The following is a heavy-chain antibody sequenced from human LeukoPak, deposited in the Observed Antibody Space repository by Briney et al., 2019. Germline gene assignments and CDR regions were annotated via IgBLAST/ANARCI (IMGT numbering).Heavy chain of an antibody. J-gene: IGHJ2*01. Sequence: GGSLRLSCAASGFSFSSYAMSWVRQAPGKGLEWVSTISASGGNTHYADSVKGRFTISRDNSKNTLYLQMNSLRAEDTAVYHCSKHLYPAGQWYFALWGRGTLVTVSS. V-gene: IGHV3-23*01. CDR1: GFSFSSYA. D-gene: IGHD2/OR15-2a*01. CDR2: ISASGGNT. CDR3: SKHLYPAGQWYFAL.